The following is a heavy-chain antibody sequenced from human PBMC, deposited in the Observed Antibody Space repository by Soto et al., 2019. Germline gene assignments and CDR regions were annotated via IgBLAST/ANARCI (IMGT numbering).Heavy chain of an antibody. CDR1: GFTFSSYA. D-gene: IGHD2-15*01. CDR3: ATKRWDVYAANGSRYSNYGMGV. V-gene: IGHV3-23*01. Sequence: GGSLRLSCFPAGFTFSSYAMSGVRQASGKGLECVSGITGGGRKPFSVESVKGRFTITRDNARNMLHLQMQSMRDEGAAKYFCATKRWDVYAANGSRYSNYGMGVWHNGTTVTASS. CDR2: ITGGGRKP. J-gene: IGHJ6*04.